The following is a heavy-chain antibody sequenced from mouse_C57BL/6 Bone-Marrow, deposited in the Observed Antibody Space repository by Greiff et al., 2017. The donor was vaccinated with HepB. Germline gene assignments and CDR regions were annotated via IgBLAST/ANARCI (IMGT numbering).Heavy chain of an antibody. CDR1: GYTFTDYN. CDR2: INPNNGGT. D-gene: IGHD2-3*01. J-gene: IGHJ3*01. V-gene: IGHV1-22*01. Sequence: EVQVVESGPELVKPGASVKMSCKASGYTFTDYNMHWVKQSHGKSLEWIGYINPNNGGTSYNQKFKGKATLTVNKSSSTAYMELRSLTSEDSAVYYCARNGYYSWFAYWGQGTLVTVSA. CDR3: ARNGYYSWFAY.